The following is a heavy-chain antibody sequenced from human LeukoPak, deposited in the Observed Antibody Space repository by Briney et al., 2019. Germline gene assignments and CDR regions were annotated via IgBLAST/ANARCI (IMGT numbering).Heavy chain of an antibody. J-gene: IGHJ6*03. CDR1: GGSISSYY. CDR3: ATYSSGWYNKGYYYYMDV. D-gene: IGHD6-19*01. CDR2: IYYSGST. V-gene: IGHV4-59*01. Sequence: PSETLSLTCTVSGGSISSYYWSWIRHPPGKGLEWIGYIYYSGSTNYNRSLKSRVTISVDTSKNQFSLKLSSVTAADTAVYSCATYSSGWYNKGYYYYMDVWGKGTTVTVSS.